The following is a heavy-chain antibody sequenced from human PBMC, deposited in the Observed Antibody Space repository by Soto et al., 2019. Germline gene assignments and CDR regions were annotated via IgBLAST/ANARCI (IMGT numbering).Heavy chain of an antibody. J-gene: IGHJ4*02. D-gene: IGHD2-8*01. CDR3: ARLSGPCSNGACYRHCDY. V-gene: IGHV3-23*01. CDR2: ISSSGGNT. CDR1: GFTFSNSA. Sequence: PGGSLRLSCAASGFTFSNSARSWVRQAPGKGLEWVSAISSSGGNTYYADSVKGRFTISRDNSKNTLSLQMNSLRAEDMAVYYCARLSGPCSNGACYRHCDYWGQGTLVTVSS.